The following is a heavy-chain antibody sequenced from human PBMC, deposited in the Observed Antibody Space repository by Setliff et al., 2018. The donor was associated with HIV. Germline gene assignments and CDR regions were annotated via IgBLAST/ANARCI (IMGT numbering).Heavy chain of an antibody. J-gene: IGHJ6*02. CDR1: GYTLTSYG. V-gene: IGHV1-8*02. CDR2: MNPNSGNT. CDR3: ARVTMIVVGHYYYYGMDV. D-gene: IGHD3-22*01. Sequence: GASVKVSCKASGYTLTSYGINWVRQATGQGLEWMGWMNPNSGNTGYAQKFQGRVTMTRNTSISTAYMELSSLRSEDTAVYHCARVTMIVVGHYYYYGMDVWGQGTTVTVSS.